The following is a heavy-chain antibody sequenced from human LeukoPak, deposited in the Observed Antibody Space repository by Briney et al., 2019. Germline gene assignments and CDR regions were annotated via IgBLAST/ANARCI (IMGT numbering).Heavy chain of an antibody. J-gene: IGHJ4*02. CDR2: INNDGSIT. Sequence: GGSLRLSCAVSGFIFINHYMHWVRQAPGKGLVWVSRINNDGSITSYADYVKGRFTISRDNAKNTLYLQMNSLRAEDTAVYYCVLMVWGGGQGTLVTVS. CDR3: VLMVWG. V-gene: IGHV3-74*01. D-gene: IGHD3-10*01. CDR1: GFIFINHY.